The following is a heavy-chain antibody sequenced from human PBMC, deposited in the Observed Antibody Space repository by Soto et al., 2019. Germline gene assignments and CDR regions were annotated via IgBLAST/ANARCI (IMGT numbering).Heavy chain of an antibody. V-gene: IGHV4-61*01. CDR3: ARDRWFAF. D-gene: IGHD3-10*01. J-gene: IGHJ6*02. CDR2: IYYSGST. CDR1: GGSVSSGSYY. Sequence: QVQLQESGPGLVKPSETLSLTCTVSGGSVSSGSYYWSWIRQPPGKGLEWIGYIYYSGSTNYNPSLKSRVTISVDTSKNQFSPKLSSVTAADTAVYYCARDRWFAFWGQGTTVTVSS.